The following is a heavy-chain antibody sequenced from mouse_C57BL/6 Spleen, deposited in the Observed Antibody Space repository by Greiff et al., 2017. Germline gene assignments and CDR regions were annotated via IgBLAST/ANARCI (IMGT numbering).Heavy chain of an antibody. V-gene: IGHV1-15*01. CDR3: TRRVTPYAMDY. Sequence: VQLQESGAELVRPGASVTLSCKASGYTFTDYEMHWVKQTPVHGLEWIGAIDPETGGTAYNQKFKGKAILTADKSSSTAYMELRSLTSEDSAVYYCTRRVTPYAMDYWGQGTSVTVSS. J-gene: IGHJ4*01. CDR1: GYTFTDYE. CDR2: IDPETGGT. D-gene: IGHD2-3*01.